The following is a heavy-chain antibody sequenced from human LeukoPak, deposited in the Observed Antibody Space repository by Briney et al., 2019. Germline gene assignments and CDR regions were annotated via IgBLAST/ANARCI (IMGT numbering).Heavy chain of an antibody. J-gene: IGHJ6*02. V-gene: IGHV3-48*03. CDR2: ISSSGNTI. CDR3: ARDEYLYRSIFSYYYGMDV. D-gene: IGHD2-15*01. CDR1: GFTFSSYE. Sequence: PGGSLRLSCAASGFTFSSYEMNWVRQAPGKGLEWVSYISSSGNTIYYADSVKGRFTISRDNAKNSLYLQMNNLRAEDTAVYYCARDEYLYRSIFSYYYGMDVWGQGTTVTVSS.